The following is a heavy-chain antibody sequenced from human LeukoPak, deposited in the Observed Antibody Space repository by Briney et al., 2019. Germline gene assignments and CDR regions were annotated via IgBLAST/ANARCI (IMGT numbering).Heavy chain of an antibody. Sequence: SVKVSCKASGGTFSSYAISWVRQSPGQGLEWMGRIIPILGIANYAQKFQGRVTITADESTSTAYMELSSLRSEDTAVYYCARYSPSFAFDYWGQGTLVTVSS. V-gene: IGHV1-69*04. CDR2: IIPILGIA. J-gene: IGHJ4*02. CDR1: GGTFSSYA. D-gene: IGHD2-21*01. CDR3: ARYSPSFAFDY.